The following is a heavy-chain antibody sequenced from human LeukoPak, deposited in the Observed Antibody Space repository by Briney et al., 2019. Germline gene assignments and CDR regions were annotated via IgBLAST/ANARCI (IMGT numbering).Heavy chain of an antibody. CDR1: GYTFTSYA. V-gene: IGHV1-69*13. D-gene: IGHD1-1*01. CDR3: ALESGELEPPLGY. Sequence: GASVKVSCKASGYTFTSYAISWVRQAPGQGLEWMGGIIPIFGTANYAQKFQGRVTITADESTSTAYMELSSLRSEDTAVYYCALESGELEPPLGYWGQGTLVTVSS. CDR2: IIPIFGTA. J-gene: IGHJ4*02.